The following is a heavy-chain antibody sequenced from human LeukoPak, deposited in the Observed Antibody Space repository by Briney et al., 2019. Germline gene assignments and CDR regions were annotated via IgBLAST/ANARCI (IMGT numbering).Heavy chain of an antibody. J-gene: IGHJ4*02. CDR1: GDSISSYY. Sequence: SETLSLTCTVSGDSISSYYWSWIRQPPGKGLEWIGYIHHTGDTNSNPSLKSRVTISIDTSKNQFSLKLSSVTAADTAVYYCAKHSFARPFDYWGQGSLVTVSS. CDR3: AKHSFARPFDY. CDR2: IHHTGDT. V-gene: IGHV4-59*08. D-gene: IGHD6-6*01.